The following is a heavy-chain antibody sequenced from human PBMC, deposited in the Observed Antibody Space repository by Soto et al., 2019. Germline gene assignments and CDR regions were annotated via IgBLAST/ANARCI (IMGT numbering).Heavy chain of an antibody. CDR3: ARDSGSYSLYYYGMDV. CDR2: IYHSGST. V-gene: IGHV4-4*02. J-gene: IGHJ6*02. Sequence: SETLSLTCAVSGGSISSSNWWSCVRQPPGKGLEWIGEIYHSGSTNYNPSLKSRVTISVDKSKNQFSLKLSSVTAADTAVYYCARDSGSYSLYYYGMDVWGQGTTVTVSS. D-gene: IGHD1-26*01. CDR1: GGSISSSNW.